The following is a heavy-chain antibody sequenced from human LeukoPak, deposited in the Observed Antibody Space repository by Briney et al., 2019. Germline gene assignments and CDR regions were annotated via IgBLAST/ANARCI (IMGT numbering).Heavy chain of an antibody. CDR2: IYYSGSI. CDR3: ASGPGETQYGDTWFDP. CDR1: AGSVTRDY. Sequence: SEALSLTCTVSAGSVTRDYWGWVRQPPGRGLEWIGYIYYSGSISYNPSLKSRVTISIDTSKNQLSLKMRSMNAADTAVYYCASGPGETQYGDTWFDPWGQGTLVTVSS. D-gene: IGHD2-2*01. V-gene: IGHV4-59*02. J-gene: IGHJ5*02.